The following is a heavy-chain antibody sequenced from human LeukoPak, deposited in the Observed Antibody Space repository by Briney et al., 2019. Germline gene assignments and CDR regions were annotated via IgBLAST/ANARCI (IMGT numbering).Heavy chain of an antibody. D-gene: IGHD3-10*01. Sequence: GGSLRLSCAASGFTFSSYAMSWVRKAPGKGLEWVSAISGSGGSTYYADSVKSRFTISRNNSKNTMYLQMNSLRAEDTAVYYCAKSGSGRAFDICGQGTMVTVSS. CDR3: AKSGSGRAFDI. CDR2: ISGSGGST. CDR1: GFTFSSYA. J-gene: IGHJ3*02. V-gene: IGHV3-23*01.